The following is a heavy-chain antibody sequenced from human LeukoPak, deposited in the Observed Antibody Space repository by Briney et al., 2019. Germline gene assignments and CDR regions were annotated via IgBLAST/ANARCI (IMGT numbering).Heavy chain of an antibody. Sequence: PGGSLRLSCAASGFIFSNYWMSWARQAPGKGLEWVANINQDGSEKYYVDSVKGRSTISRDNAKNSLYLQMNSLRAEDTAVYYCAGHVLDCSGGTCYFFDYWGQGTLVTVSS. CDR1: GFIFSNYW. CDR3: AGHVLDCSGGTCYFFDY. CDR2: INQDGSEK. D-gene: IGHD2-15*01. J-gene: IGHJ4*02. V-gene: IGHV3-7*03.